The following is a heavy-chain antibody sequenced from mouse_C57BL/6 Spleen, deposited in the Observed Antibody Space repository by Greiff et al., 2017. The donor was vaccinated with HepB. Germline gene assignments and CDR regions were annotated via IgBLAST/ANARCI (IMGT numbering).Heavy chain of an antibody. V-gene: IGHV1-64*01. CDR3: ASDRHYYGSRRYAMDY. J-gene: IGHJ4*01. D-gene: IGHD1-1*01. CDR1: GYTFTSYW. Sequence: VQLQQSGAELVKPGASVKLSCKASGYTFTSYWMHWVKQRPGQGLEWIGMIHPNSGSTNYNEKFKSKATLTVDKSSSTAYMQLSSLTSEDSAVYYCASDRHYYGSRRYAMDYWGQGTSVTVSS. CDR2: IHPNSGST.